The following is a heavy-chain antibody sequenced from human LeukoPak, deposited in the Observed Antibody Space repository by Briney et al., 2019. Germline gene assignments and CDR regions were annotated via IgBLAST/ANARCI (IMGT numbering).Heavy chain of an antibody. D-gene: IGHD2-21*02. CDR2: IHYSGAT. CDR3: ATLRGASTAVFVS. J-gene: IGHJ4*02. CDR1: GGSISYDY. Sequence: SETLSLTCTVSGGSISYDYWSWIRQSPGKRLEWIGYIHYSGATNYSPSLKSRVTISVDTSKNQFSLKLSSVTAADTALYYCATLRGASTAVFVSWGQGALVTVSS. V-gene: IGHV4-59*08.